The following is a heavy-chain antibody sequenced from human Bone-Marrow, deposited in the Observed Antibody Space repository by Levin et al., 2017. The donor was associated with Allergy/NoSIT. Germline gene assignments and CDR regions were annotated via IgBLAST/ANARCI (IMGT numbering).Heavy chain of an antibody. CDR1: GYTFTSYN. J-gene: IGHJ5*02. CDR2: INPNSGST. D-gene: IGHD2/OR15-2a*01. CDR3: ARGDCYSGSCYGPDWFDP. Sequence: RGESLKISCKTSGYTFTSYNVYWVRQAPGQGLEWMGYINPNSGSTGYAQKFQGRVTMTRNSSINTAYMELSGLRLEDTAIYYCARGDCYSGSCYGPDWFDPWGQGTQVTVSS. V-gene: IGHV1-8*01.